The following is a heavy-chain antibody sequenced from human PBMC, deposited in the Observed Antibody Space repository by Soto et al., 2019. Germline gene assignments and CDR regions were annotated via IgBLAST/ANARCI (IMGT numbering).Heavy chain of an antibody. V-gene: IGHV4-34*01. Sequence: PSETLSLTCAVYGGSFSGYYWSWIRQPPWKGLEWIGEINHSGSTNYNPSLKSRVTISVDTSKNQFSLKLSSVTAADTAVYYCARGRVLEVLVVVPAAVSYYMDVWAKGTTVTVSS. D-gene: IGHD2-2*01. CDR2: INHSGST. CDR1: GGSFSGYY. CDR3: ARGRVLEVLVVVPAAVSYYMDV. J-gene: IGHJ6*03.